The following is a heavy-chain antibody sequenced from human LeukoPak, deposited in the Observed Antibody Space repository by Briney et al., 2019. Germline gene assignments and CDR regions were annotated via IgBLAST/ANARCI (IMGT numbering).Heavy chain of an antibody. CDR2: ISSTGVM. J-gene: IGHJ4*02. Sequence: GGSLRLSCAASGFTFSDYPMNWVRQTPGKGLEGVSYISSTGVMYYADSVRGRFSISRDNAMNSVYMQMNSLRAEDTALYYCARDHNWGFDYWGRGTLVAVSS. D-gene: IGHD7-27*01. CDR3: ARDHNWGFDY. V-gene: IGHV3-69-1*01. CDR1: GFTFSDYP.